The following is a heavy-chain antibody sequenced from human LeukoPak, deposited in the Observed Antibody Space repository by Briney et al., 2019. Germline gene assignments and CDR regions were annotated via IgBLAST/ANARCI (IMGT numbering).Heavy chain of an antibody. V-gene: IGHV3-7*01. Sequence: GGSLRLSCAASGFTFGSYWMSWVRQAPGKGLEWVANIKQDGSEKYYVDSVKGRFTISRDNAKNSLYLQMNSLRAEDTAVYYCARLYDAFDIWGQGAMVTVSS. CDR1: GFTFGSYW. D-gene: IGHD2-15*01. J-gene: IGHJ3*02. CDR2: IKQDGSEK. CDR3: ARLYDAFDI.